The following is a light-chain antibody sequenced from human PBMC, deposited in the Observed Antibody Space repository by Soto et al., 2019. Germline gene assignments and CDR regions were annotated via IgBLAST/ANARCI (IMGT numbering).Light chain of an antibody. CDR3: QQYGGSPLVT. Sequence: EVVLTQSPGTLSLSPGERATLSCRASRTVGGDYVAWYQQKPGQTPRLLIYDASIRATGIPDRFSGSGSGTDCTLTISRLEPADFAMYYCQQYGGSPLVTFGGGTKVEIK. CDR2: DAS. J-gene: IGKJ4*01. CDR1: RTVGGDY. V-gene: IGKV3-20*01.